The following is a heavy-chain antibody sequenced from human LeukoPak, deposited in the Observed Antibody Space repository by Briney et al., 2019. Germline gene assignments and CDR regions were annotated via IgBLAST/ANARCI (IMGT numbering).Heavy chain of an antibody. CDR3: ARAAYSGSYHSDY. CDR2: IYYSGST. V-gene: IGHV4-61*01. D-gene: IGHD1-26*01. CDR1: GGSVNSGSYY. Sequence: SETLSLTCPVSGGSVNSGSYYWDWIRQPPGKGLEWNGYIYYSGSTNYNPSLKSRVTISVDTSKNQFSLKLSSVTAADTAVYYCARAAYSGSYHSDYWGQGTLVTVSS. J-gene: IGHJ4*02.